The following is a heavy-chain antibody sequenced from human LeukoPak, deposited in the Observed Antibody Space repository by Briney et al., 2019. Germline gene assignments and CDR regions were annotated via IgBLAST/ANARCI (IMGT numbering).Heavy chain of an antibody. D-gene: IGHD2-15*01. CDR3: ARGNYCSGGSCYEAVLADY. Sequence: SETLSLTCTVSGGSISRSAYYWGWIRQPPGKGLEWIGSIYYSGSTYYNPSLKSRVTMSVDTSKNQFSLKLSSVTAADTAVYYCARGNYCSGGSCYEAVLADYWGQGTLVTVSS. V-gene: IGHV4-39*07. CDR1: GGSISRSAYY. J-gene: IGHJ4*02. CDR2: IYYSGST.